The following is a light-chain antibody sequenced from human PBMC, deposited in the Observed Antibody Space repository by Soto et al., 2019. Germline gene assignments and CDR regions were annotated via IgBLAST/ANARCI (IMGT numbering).Light chain of an antibody. J-gene: IGKJ5*01. CDR2: GAS. Sequence: EVVMTQSPATLSVSPGERATLSCRASQTVGSKLAWYQQKPGQAPRLLIYGASTRATGIPARFSGSGSGTEFTLTISSPQSEDFAVYYCQQRHMWPITFGQGTRLEIK. V-gene: IGKV3-15*01. CDR1: QTVGSK. CDR3: QQRHMWPIT.